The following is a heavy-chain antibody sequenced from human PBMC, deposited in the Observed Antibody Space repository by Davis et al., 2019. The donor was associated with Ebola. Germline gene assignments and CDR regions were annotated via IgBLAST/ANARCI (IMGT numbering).Heavy chain of an antibody. J-gene: IGHJ6*02. D-gene: IGHD2-2*01. V-gene: IGHV3-7*03. CDR2: IKQDGSEK. Sequence: GESLKISCAASGFTFSSYWMSWVRQAPGKGLEWVANIKQDGSEKYYVDSVKGRFTISRDNAKNSLYLQMNSLRAEDTAVYYCARDAMAFHWDYGMDVWGQGTTVTVSS. CDR1: GFTFSSYW. CDR3: ARDAMAFHWDYGMDV.